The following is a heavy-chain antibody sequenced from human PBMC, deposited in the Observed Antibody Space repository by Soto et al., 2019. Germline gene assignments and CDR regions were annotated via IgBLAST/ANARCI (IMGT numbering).Heavy chain of an antibody. D-gene: IGHD2-2*01. CDR3: ATELQLPLDY. CDR2: IWYDGTNK. Sequence: GSLRLSCAASGFTFNNFGMHWVRQAPGKVLEWVAVIWYDGTNKYYADSVKGRFTISRDTSKNTLYLQMNSLRAEDTAVYYCATELQLPLDYWGQGTLVTVSS. CDR1: GFTFNNFG. J-gene: IGHJ4*02. V-gene: IGHV3-33*01.